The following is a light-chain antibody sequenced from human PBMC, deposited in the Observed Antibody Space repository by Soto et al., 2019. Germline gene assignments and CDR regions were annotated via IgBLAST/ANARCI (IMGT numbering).Light chain of an antibody. CDR2: ATS. CDR3: QQYGSSSWT. Sequence: EIVLTQSPGTLSLSPGERATLSCRASQSVSSSYLAWYQQKPGQPPRLVMYATSSRATGIPARFSGSGSGTDFTLTISRLEPEDFAVSYCQQYGSSSWTSGQRTKVDIK. V-gene: IGKV3-20*01. J-gene: IGKJ1*01. CDR1: QSVSSSY.